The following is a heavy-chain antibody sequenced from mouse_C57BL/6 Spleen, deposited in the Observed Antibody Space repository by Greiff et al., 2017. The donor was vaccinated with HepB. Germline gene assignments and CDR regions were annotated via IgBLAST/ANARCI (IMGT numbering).Heavy chain of an antibody. Sequence: EVQLQQSGPELVKPGASVKMSCKASGYTFTDYNMHWVKQSHGKSLEWIGYINPNNGGTSYNQKFKGKATLTVNKSSSTAYMELRSLTSEDSAVYYCARGGFYYYGSSSFAYWGQGTLVTVSA. D-gene: IGHD1-1*01. CDR1: GYTFTDYN. J-gene: IGHJ3*01. V-gene: IGHV1-22*01. CDR3: ARGGFYYYGSSSFAY. CDR2: INPNNGGT.